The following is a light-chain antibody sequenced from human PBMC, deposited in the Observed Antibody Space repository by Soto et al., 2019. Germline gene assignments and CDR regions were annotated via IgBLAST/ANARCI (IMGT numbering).Light chain of an antibody. CDR1: QSVNSNY. Sequence: EIVLTQSPGTLSLSPVERATLSCRASQSVNSNYLAWHQQKPGQAPRLLMYGASSRTTGTPDRISGGGSGTDFTLTISRLEPEDFAVYYCQHYVTSSITFGQGTRLEIK. CDR2: GAS. CDR3: QHYVTSSIT. V-gene: IGKV3-20*01. J-gene: IGKJ5*01.